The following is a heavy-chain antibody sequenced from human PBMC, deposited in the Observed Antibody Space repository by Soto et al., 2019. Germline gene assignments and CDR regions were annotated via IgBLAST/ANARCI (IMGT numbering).Heavy chain of an antibody. D-gene: IGHD4-17*01. CDR1: GFTFSSYS. Sequence: EVLLVESGGGLVKPGGSLSLSCPASGFTFSSYSMNWVRQAPGRGREWVSSISSSSSYIYYADSVKGRFTISRDNAKNSLYLQMNGLRAEDTAVYYCARDIWDDYGEYEGWYWGQGTLVTVSS. V-gene: IGHV3-21*01. J-gene: IGHJ4*02. CDR2: ISSSSSYI. CDR3: ARDIWDDYGEYEGWY.